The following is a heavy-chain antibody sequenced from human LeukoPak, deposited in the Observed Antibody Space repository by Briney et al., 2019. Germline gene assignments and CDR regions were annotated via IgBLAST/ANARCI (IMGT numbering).Heavy chain of an antibody. J-gene: IGHJ6*02. Sequence: ASVKVSCKASGYTFTSYYMHWVRQAPGQGLEWMGIINPSGGSTSYAQKFQGRVTITRDTSPSTVYMELSSLRSEDTAVYYCARDLSKCSGGSCYSPIAYYYGMDVWGQGTTVTVSS. CDR3: ARDLSKCSGGSCYSPIAYYYGMDV. V-gene: IGHV1-46*01. CDR2: INPSGGST. CDR1: GYTFTSYY. D-gene: IGHD2-15*01.